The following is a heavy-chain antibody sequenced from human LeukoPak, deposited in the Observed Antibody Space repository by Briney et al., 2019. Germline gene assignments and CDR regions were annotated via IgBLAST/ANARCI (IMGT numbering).Heavy chain of an antibody. CDR2: IYYSGST. J-gene: IGHJ6*02. CDR3: ARRNYYDSSGYEYYYGMDV. V-gene: IGHV4-59*01. Sequence: SETLSLTCIVSGGSISSYYWSWIRQPSGKGLEWIGYIYYSGSTNYNPSLKSRVTISVDTSKNQFSLKLSSVTAADTAVYYCARRNYYDSSGYEYYYGMDVWGQGTTVTVSS. D-gene: IGHD3-22*01. CDR1: GGSISSYY.